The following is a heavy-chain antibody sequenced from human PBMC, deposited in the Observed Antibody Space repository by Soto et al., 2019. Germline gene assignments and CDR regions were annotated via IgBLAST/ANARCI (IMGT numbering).Heavy chain of an antibody. D-gene: IGHD6-6*01. CDR3: ARALAARAKFDP. Sequence: SETLSLTCDVSGDSLSSNNYYWAWIRQPPGRGLEWIGNISSSGTTFYNPSLKTRLTMSVDTSKNQFSLKLSSVTAADTAVYYCARALAARAKFDPWGQGTLVTVSS. CDR1: GDSLSSNNYY. CDR2: ISSSGTT. V-gene: IGHV4-30-4*08. J-gene: IGHJ5*02.